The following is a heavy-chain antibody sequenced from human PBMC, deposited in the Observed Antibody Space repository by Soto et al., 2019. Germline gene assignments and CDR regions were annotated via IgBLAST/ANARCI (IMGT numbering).Heavy chain of an antibody. J-gene: IGHJ6*03. CDR1: GFTFSSYW. CDR2: INSDGSST. CDR3: ARVSYYYYYMDV. V-gene: IGHV3-74*01. Sequence: GGSLRLSCAASGFTFSSYWMHWVRQAPGKGLVWVSRINSDGSSTSYADSVKGRFTISRGNAKNTLYLQMNSLRAEDTAVYYCARVSYYYYYMDVWGKGTTVTVSS.